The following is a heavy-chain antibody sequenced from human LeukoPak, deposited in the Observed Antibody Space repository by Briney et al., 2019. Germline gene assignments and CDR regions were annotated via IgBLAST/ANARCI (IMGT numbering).Heavy chain of an antibody. J-gene: IGHJ4*02. CDR3: AKDVDYHDSK. CDR1: GFTFSSYS. D-gene: IGHD3/OR15-3a*01. V-gene: IGHV3-21*01. Sequence: GGSLRLSCAASGFTFSSYSMNWVRQAPGKGLEWVSSISSSSSYIYYADSVKGRFTISRDNSKNTLYLQMNSLRAEDTAVYYCAKDVDYHDSKWGQGTLVTVSS. CDR2: ISSSSSYI.